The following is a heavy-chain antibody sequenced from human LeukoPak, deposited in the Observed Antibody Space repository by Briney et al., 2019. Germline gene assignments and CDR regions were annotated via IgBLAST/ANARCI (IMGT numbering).Heavy chain of an antibody. Sequence: GASVKVSCKASGYTFTGYYMHWVRQAPGQGLEWMGWISAYNGNTNYAQKLQGRVTMTTDTSTSTAYMELRSLRSDDTAVYFCARGDYYGSGNYYKKTVDFWGQGTLVTVSS. D-gene: IGHD3-10*01. CDR3: ARGDYYGSGNYYKKTVDF. J-gene: IGHJ4*02. V-gene: IGHV1-18*04. CDR1: GYTFTGYY. CDR2: ISAYNGNT.